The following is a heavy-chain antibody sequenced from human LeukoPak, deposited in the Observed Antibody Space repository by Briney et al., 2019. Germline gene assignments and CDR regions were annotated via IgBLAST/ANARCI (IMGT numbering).Heavy chain of an antibody. CDR2: ISAYNGNT. Sequence: GASVKVSCKASGYTFTSYGISWVRQAPGQGLVWMGWISAYNGNTNYAQKLQGRVTMTTDTSTSTAYMELRSLGSDDTAVYYCARDLYSGYELLWDYWGQGTLVTVSS. V-gene: IGHV1-18*04. CDR3: ARDLYSGYELLWDY. D-gene: IGHD5-12*01. J-gene: IGHJ4*02. CDR1: GYTFTSYG.